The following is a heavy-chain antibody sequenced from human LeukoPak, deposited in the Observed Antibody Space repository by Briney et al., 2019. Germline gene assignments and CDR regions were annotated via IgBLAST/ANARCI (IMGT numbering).Heavy chain of an antibody. CDR1: GYTFTGYY. V-gene: IGHV1-69*02. J-gene: IGHJ4*02. D-gene: IGHD3-22*01. CDR3: ATHPDYYDSSGYYSGSSDY. Sequence: VASVKVSCKASGYTFTGYYMHWVRQAPGQGLEWMGRIIPILGIANYAQKFQGRVTITADKSTSTAYMELSSLRSEDTAVYYCATHPDYYDSSGYYSGSSDYWGQGTLVTVSS. CDR2: IIPILGIA.